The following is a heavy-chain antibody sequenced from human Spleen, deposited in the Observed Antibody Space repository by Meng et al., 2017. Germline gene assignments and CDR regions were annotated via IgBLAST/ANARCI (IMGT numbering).Heavy chain of an antibody. Sequence: SGPTLVKPTQTLRLTCTFSGFSLSTAGMRVSWIRQPPGKALEWLARIDWDDDKFYSTSLETRLTISKDTSKNQVVLTMTNMDPVDTATYYGARIGGGTYSYFDYWGQGTLVTVSS. CDR1: GFSLSTAGMR. J-gene: IGHJ4*02. CDR2: IDWDDDK. D-gene: IGHD1-26*01. CDR3: ARIGGGTYSYFDY. V-gene: IGHV2-70*04.